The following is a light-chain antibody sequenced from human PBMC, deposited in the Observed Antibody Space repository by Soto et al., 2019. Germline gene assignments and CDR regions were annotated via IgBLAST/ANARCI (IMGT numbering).Light chain of an antibody. J-gene: IGKJ5*01. CDR2: DAS. CDR3: QQRSNWPPT. V-gene: IGKV3D-20*02. CDR1: QSVSSSY. Sequence: EIVLTQSPGTLSLSPGERATLSCRASQSVSSSYLAWYQQKPGQAPRLLIYDASNRATGIPARFSGSGSGTDSTLTISSLEPEDFAVYYCQQRSNWPPTFGQGTRLEIK.